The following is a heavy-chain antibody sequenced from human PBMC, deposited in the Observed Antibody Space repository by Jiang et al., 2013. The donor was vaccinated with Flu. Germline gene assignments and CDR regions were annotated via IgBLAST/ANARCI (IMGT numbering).Heavy chain of an antibody. V-gene: IGHV3-23*01. CDR2: ISGSGGST. D-gene: IGHD3-22*01. Sequence: PGKGAWSGSSAISGSGGSTYYADSVKGRFTISRDNSKNTLYLQMNSLRAEDTAVYYCAQHSSGYSSPYYWGQGTLVTVSS. J-gene: IGHJ4*02. CDR3: AQHSSGYSSPYY.